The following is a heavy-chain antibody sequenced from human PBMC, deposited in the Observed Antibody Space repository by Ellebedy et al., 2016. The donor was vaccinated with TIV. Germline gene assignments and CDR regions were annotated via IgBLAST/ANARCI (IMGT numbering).Heavy chain of an antibody. CDR1: GASMTYNY. J-gene: IGHJ4*02. Sequence: MPSETLSLTCDVSGASMTYNYWSWVRQPPGKGLEWIGYIYDIGSTNYNPSLKSRVAISIDTSKNQFFLKLKSVTVADTAIYFCARAPRSYNFWSGYREHFDNWGQGTLVTVSS. V-gene: IGHV4-4*08. CDR2: IYDIGST. D-gene: IGHD3-3*01. CDR3: ARAPRSYNFWSGYREHFDN.